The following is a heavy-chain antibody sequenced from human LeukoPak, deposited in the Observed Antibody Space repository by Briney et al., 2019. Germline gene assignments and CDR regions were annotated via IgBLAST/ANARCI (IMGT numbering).Heavy chain of an antibody. CDR1: GFTFSSYS. J-gene: IGHJ4*02. CDR3: ARDVRQRGFDY. V-gene: IGHV3-21*01. D-gene: IGHD6-25*01. CDR2: ISSSSSYI. Sequence: GGSLRLSCAASGFTFSSYSMNWVRQAPGKGLGWVSSISSSSSYIYYADSVKGRFTISRDNAKNSLYLQMNSLRAEDTAVYYCARDVRQRGFDYWGQGTLVTVSS.